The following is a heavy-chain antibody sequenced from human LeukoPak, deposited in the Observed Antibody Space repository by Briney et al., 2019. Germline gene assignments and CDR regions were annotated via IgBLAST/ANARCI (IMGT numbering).Heavy chain of an antibody. Sequence: GASVKVSCKTSGYTFTGFYIHWVRQAPGQGLEWMGWINPNTGGTNPAHKLQGRVTMTTDTSISTAYMDLRRLTSDDTAVYFCAREGDFNGSGRGDSWGQGTLVSVSS. CDR1: GYTFTGFY. D-gene: IGHD3-10*01. CDR3: AREGDFNGSGRGDS. CDR2: INPNTGGT. J-gene: IGHJ4*02. V-gene: IGHV1-2*07.